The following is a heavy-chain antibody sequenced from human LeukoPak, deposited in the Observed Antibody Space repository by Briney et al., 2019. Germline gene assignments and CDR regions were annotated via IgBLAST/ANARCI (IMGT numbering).Heavy chain of an antibody. CDR1: GYTFTDYY. CDR2: INPNSGGT. D-gene: IGHD3-9*01. Sequence: ASVKVSCKASGYTFTDYYMHWVRQAPGQGLEWMGWINPNSGGTNYAQKFYARVTMTRDTSISTAYMELSRLRSDDTAVFYCARSPDILTGENFDYWGQGTLVTASS. CDR3: ARSPDILTGENFDY. V-gene: IGHV1-2*02. J-gene: IGHJ4*02.